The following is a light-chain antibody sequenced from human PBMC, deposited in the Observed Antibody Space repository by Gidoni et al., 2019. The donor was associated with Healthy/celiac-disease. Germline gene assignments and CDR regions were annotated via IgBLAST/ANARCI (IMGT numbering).Light chain of an antibody. CDR3: AAWDDSLNGWV. J-gene: IGLJ3*02. CDR2: SNN. V-gene: IGLV1-44*01. CDR1: SSNSGSNT. Sequence: QSVLPQPPSASGTPGQRVTISCSGSSSNSGSNTVTCYQQLPGTAPKLLIYSNNQQPSGVPDRFSGAQSGTSASLAISGLQYEDEADYYCAAWDDSLNGWVFGGGTKLTVL.